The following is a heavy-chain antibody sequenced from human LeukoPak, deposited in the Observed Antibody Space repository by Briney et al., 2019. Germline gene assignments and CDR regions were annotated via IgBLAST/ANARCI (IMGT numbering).Heavy chain of an antibody. CDR2: ISSSSSYI. Sequence: PGGSLRLSCAASGFTFSSYSMNWVRQAPGKGLEWVSSISSSSSYIYYADSVKGRFTISRDNAKNSLYLQMNSLRAEDTAVYYCARWGDSSGYYDYWGQGTLVTVSS. CDR1: GFTFSSYS. D-gene: IGHD3-22*01. V-gene: IGHV3-21*01. CDR3: ARWGDSSGYYDY. J-gene: IGHJ4*02.